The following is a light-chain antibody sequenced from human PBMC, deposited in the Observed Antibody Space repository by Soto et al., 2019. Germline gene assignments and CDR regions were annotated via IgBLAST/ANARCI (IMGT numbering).Light chain of an antibody. CDR3: QQRFSWPPT. V-gene: IGKV3-11*01. CDR2: DTS. CDR1: QSVSRY. Sequence: PGDRATLSCRASQSVSRYLAWYQQKPGQAPRLLIHDTSTRATGVPDTFSDSGSGTEFTLTISSLEPEDSAMYYCQQRFSWPPTFGGGTHVEIK. J-gene: IGKJ4*01.